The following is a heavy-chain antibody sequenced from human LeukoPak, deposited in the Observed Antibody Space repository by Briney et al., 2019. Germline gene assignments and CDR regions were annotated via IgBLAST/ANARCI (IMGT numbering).Heavy chain of an antibody. CDR1: GGSFSGYY. Sequence: PWGTLSLTCAVYGGSFSGYYWSWIRQPPGKGLEWIGEINHSGSTNYNPSLKSRVTISVDTSKNQFSLKLSSVTAADTAVYYCVGTRTSYYTLSLDAFDIWGQGTMVTVSS. D-gene: IGHD1-26*01. CDR3: VGTRTSYYTLSLDAFDI. CDR2: INHSGST. J-gene: IGHJ3*02. V-gene: IGHV4-34*01.